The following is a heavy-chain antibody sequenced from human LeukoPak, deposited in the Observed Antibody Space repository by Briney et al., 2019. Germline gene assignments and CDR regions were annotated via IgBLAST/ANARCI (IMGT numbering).Heavy chain of an antibody. Sequence: GGSLRLSCAASGXTVSSNSMSWVRQAPGKGLEWVSAISGSGGSTYYADSVKGRFTVSRDSSKNTLYLQMNSLRAEDTAVYYCAKDHPFDFYYDSSGYFLYWGQGTLVTVSS. CDR1: GXTVSSNS. J-gene: IGHJ4*02. CDR2: ISGSGGST. D-gene: IGHD3-22*01. V-gene: IGHV3-23*01. CDR3: AKDHPFDFYYDSSGYFLY.